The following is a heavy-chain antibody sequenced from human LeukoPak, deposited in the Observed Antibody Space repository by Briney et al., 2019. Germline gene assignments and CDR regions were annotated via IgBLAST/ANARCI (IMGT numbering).Heavy chain of an antibody. V-gene: IGHV1-18*01. Sequence: ASVKVSCKATGYTFTRYSISWVRQAPGQGFEWMGWISNFNHNTNYAQKFQGRVTMTTDTSTTTAYLEMRSLTSDDTAVYYCASHTGGPEDYWGQGTTVTVSS. D-gene: IGHD1-14*01. CDR1: GYTFTRYS. CDR3: ASHTGGPEDY. J-gene: IGHJ4*03. CDR2: ISNFNHNT.